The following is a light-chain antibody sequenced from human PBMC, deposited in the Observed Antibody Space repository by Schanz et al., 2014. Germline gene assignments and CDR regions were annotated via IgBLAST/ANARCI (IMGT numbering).Light chain of an antibody. CDR3: CSYAGGYTV. Sequence: QSALTQPRSVSGSPGQSVTISCTGTSSDVGAYNDVSWYQQHPGKAPKLMIYDVNKRPSGVPDRFSGSKSGNTASLTISGLQAEDEADYHCCSYAGGYTVFGGGTKLTVL. CDR1: SSDVGAYND. V-gene: IGLV2-11*01. CDR2: DVN. J-gene: IGLJ3*02.